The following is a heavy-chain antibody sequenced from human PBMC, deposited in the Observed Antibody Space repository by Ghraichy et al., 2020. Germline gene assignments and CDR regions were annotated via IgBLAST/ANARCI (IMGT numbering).Heavy chain of an antibody. Sequence: LTCTVSGGSITGNYLTWIRQPPGKGLEWIGYIYYTGSTNYNPSLKSRVTISVDTSKNQFSLKLNSVTAADTAVYYCARHPYGYYDYWGQGALVTVSS. J-gene: IGHJ4*02. V-gene: IGHV4-59*08. CDR2: IYYTGST. CDR3: ARHPYGYYDY. CDR1: GGSITGNY. D-gene: IGHD4-17*01.